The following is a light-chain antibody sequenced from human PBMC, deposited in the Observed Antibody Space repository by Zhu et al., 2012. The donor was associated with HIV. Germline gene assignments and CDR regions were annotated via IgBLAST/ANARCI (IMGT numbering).Light chain of an antibody. Sequence: DRATLACRASQSINSNYLIWYQQKHGQAPRPLIYGASDRASGVPHRFSGSGSGTDFTLTISRLEPEDFAVYYCHQYDRSWTFGQGTKVEIK. CDR1: QSINSNY. CDR3: HQYDRSWT. V-gene: IGKV3-20*01. J-gene: IGKJ1*01. CDR2: GAS.